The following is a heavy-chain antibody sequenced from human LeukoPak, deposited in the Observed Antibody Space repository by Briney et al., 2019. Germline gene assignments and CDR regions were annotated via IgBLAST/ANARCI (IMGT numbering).Heavy chain of an antibody. CDR3: ARGGGLDV. Sequence: GGSLRLSCAASGFTFSSYWMNWARQAPGKGLEWVASINHNGNVNYYVDSVKGRFTISRDNAKNSLYLQMSNLRAEDTAVYSCARGGGLDVWGQGATATVSS. V-gene: IGHV3-7*03. J-gene: IGHJ6*02. CDR2: INHNGNVN. CDR1: GFTFSSYW. D-gene: IGHD3-16*01.